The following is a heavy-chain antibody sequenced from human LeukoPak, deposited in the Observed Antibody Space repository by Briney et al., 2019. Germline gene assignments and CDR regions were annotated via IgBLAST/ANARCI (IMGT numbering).Heavy chain of an antibody. CDR2: INPNSGGT. CDR1: GYTFSGYY. V-gene: IGHV1-2*02. J-gene: IGHJ4*02. Sequence: ASVKVSCKASGYTFSGYYMHWVRQAPGQGLEWMGWINPNSGGTNYARKFQGRVTMTRDTSITTAYMELTRLRSDDTAVYYCARNLKPYYFDYWGQGTLVTVSS. CDR3: ARNLKPYYFDY.